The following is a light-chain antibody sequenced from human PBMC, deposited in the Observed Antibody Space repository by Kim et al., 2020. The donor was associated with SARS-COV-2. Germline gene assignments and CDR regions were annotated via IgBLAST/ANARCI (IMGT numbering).Light chain of an antibody. J-gene: IGLJ2*01. Sequence: SYELTQPPSASVSPGQTATITCSGHDLGDKYVSWCQQKPGQSPVLVLYQDTRRPSGIPERFSGSTSGTTAPLPISGTQAVDEGDYYCQAGDSNTGVVFGG. V-gene: IGLV3-1*01. CDR2: QDT. CDR1: DLGDKY. CDR3: QAGDSNTGVV.